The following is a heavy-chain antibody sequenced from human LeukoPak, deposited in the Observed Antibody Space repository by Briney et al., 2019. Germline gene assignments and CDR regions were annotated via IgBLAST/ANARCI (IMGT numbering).Heavy chain of an antibody. D-gene: IGHD3-9*01. CDR3: ARGPDDILTGYYYFDY. J-gene: IGHJ4*02. CDR2: INHSGST. Sequence: SETLSLTCAVYGGSFSGYYWSWIRQPPGNGLEWIGEINHSGSTNYNPSLKSRVTISVDTSKNQFSLKLSSVTAADTAVYYCARGPDDILTGYYYFDYWGQGALVTVSS. CDR1: GGSFSGYY. V-gene: IGHV4-34*01.